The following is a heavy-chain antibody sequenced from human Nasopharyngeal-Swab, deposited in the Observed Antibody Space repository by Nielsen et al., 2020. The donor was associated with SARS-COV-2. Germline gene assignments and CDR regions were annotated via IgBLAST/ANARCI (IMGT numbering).Heavy chain of an antibody. CDR1: GASISTYY. V-gene: IGHV4-39*01. Sequence: SETLSLTCAVSGASISTYYWGWIRQPPGKGLEWIGSIYYSGSTYYNPSLKSRVTISVDTSKNQFSLKLSSVTAADTAVYYCARQRPTGYCSGGSCYSGKLGWFDPWGQGTLVTVSS. CDR3: ARQRPTGYCSGGSCYSGKLGWFDP. J-gene: IGHJ5*02. D-gene: IGHD2-15*01. CDR2: IYYSGST.